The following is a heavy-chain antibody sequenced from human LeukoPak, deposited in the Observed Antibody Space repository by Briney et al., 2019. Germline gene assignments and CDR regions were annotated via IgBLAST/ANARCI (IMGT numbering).Heavy chain of an antibody. CDR1: GGSISTYY. D-gene: IGHD3-10*01. CDR2: IHKSGST. J-gene: IGHJ4*02. CDR3: ARDRGLGVY. Sequence: SETLSLTCTVSGGSISTYYWSWIRQPPGKGLEWIGYIHKSGSTNHNPSLKSRVTISVDTSKNQFSLKLSSVPAADTAVYYCARDRGLGVYWGQGTLVTVSS. V-gene: IGHV4-59*01.